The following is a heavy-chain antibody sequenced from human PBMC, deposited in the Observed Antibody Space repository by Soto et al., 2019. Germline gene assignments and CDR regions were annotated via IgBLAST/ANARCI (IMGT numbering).Heavy chain of an antibody. CDR2: IDWDDDK. Sequence: SGPTLVNPTQTLTLTCTFSGFSLSTSGMCVSWIRQPPGKALEWLALIDWDDDKYYSTSLKTRLTISKDTSKNQVVLTMTNMDPVDTATYYCARLSHSMVAGEFDYWGQGNLVTVSS. CDR3: ARLSHSMVAGEFDY. CDR1: GFSLSTSGMC. J-gene: IGHJ4*02. V-gene: IGHV2-70*01. D-gene: IGHD6-19*01.